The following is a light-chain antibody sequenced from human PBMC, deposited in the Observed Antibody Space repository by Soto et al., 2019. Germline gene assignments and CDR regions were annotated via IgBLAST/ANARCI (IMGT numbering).Light chain of an antibody. CDR3: QNCKSAVFT. V-gene: IGKV1-27*01. CDR1: QHIENY. CDR2: GAT. J-gene: IGKJ3*01. Sequence: DIQMTQSPSSLSASVGDRVTITCRASQHIENYLAWYQQRPGKVPKLLIYGATTLQPGVPSRCSGSGSGTDFTLTISSLQPEDVATYYCQNCKSAVFTFGPGTKVDIK.